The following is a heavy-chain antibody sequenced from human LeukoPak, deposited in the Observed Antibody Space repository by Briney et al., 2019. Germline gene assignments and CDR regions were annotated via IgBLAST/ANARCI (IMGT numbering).Heavy chain of an antibody. CDR1: GGSISSYY. CDR2: IYYSGST. J-gene: IGHJ5*02. V-gene: IGHV4-59*01. CDR3: ARVEVVVVPAAIRNNRGRGWFDP. D-gene: IGHD2-2*02. Sequence: PSETLSLTCTVSGGSISSYYWSWIRQPPGKGLEWIGYIYYSGSTNYNPSLKSRVTISVDTSKNQFSLKLSSVTAADTAVYYCARVEVVVVPAAIRNNRGRGWFDPWGQGTLVAVSS.